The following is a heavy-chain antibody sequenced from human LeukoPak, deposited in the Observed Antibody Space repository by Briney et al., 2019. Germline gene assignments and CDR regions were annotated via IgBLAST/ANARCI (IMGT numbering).Heavy chain of an antibody. CDR1: GFTFDDYA. V-gene: IGHV3-9*01. D-gene: IGHD3-16*01. J-gene: IGHJ2*01. CDR2: ISWNSGSI. CDR3: AKDKSRRTLTRYFDL. Sequence: GGSLRLSCAASGFTFDDYAMHWVRQAPGKGLEWVSGISWNSGSIGYADSVEGRFTISRDNAKNSLYLQMNSLRAEDTALYYCAKDKSRRTLTRYFDLWGRGTLVTVSS.